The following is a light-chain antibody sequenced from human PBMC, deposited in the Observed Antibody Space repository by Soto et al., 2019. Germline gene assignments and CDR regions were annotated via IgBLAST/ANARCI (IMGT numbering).Light chain of an antibody. CDR2: EVS. J-gene: IGLJ1*01. CDR1: SSDVGGYDY. V-gene: IGLV2-14*01. CDR3: SSYSGSNNSV. Sequence: QSVLTQPASVSGSPGQSITISCTGTSSDVGGYDYVSWYQLHPGKAPKLMVFEVSNRPSGVSYRFSGSKSGNTASLTISGLQAEDEADYFCSSYSGSNNSVFGTGTKVTVL.